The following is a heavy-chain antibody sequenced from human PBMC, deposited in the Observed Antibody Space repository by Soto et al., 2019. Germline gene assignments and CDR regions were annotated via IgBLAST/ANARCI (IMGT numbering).Heavy chain of an antibody. D-gene: IGHD3-3*01. CDR1: GSSFTSYW. V-gene: IGHV5-51*01. CDR2: VWPADSEA. Sequence: GESLKISCTSDGSSFTSYWIAGVRELAGQGLEWMGIVWPADSEATSSPSFQGQVTMSVDRSINTAYLQWSSLRSEDTAVYYCARGIPTIFGVVNNHYYGMDVWGQGTTVTVSS. CDR3: ARGIPTIFGVVNNHYYGMDV. J-gene: IGHJ6*02.